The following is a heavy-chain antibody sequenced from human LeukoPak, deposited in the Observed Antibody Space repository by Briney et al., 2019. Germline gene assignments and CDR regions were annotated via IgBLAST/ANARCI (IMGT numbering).Heavy chain of an antibody. V-gene: IGHV4-61*02. D-gene: IGHD2-21*02. J-gene: IGHJ4*02. CDR1: GGSISSGSYY. CDR3: ARGGYCGGDCYFYY. CDR2: IYTSGST. Sequence: PSQTLSLTCTVSGGSISSGSYYWSWIRQPAGKGLEWIGRIYTSGSTNYNPSLKSRVSISVDTSKNQFSLKLSSVTAADTAVYYCARGGYCGGDCYFYYWGQGTLVTVSS.